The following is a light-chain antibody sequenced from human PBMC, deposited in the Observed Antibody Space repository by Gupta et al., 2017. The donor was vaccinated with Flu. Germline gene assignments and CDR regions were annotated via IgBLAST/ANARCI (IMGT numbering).Light chain of an antibody. CDR1: QGISSY. Sequence: AIRMTQSPSSFSASAGDRVTITCRASQGISSYLAWYQQKTGKAPKLLIYAAATLQSGVPSRFSGSGSGTDFTLTISCLQSEDFATYYCQQYYSYPQSFGGGTKVEIK. V-gene: IGKV1-8*01. CDR3: QQYYSYPQS. J-gene: IGKJ4*01. CDR2: AAA.